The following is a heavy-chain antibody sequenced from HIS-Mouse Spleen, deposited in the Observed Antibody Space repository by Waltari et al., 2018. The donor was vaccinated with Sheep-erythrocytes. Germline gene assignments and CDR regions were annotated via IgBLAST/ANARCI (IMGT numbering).Heavy chain of an antibody. CDR3: ARDEGTYYDFWSGYPPSYYFDY. V-gene: IGHV4-39*07. CDR2: IYYSGST. D-gene: IGHD3-3*01. CDR1: GGSISSSSYY. Sequence: QLQLQESGPGLVKPSETLSLTCTVSGGSISSSSYYWGWIRQPQGKGLEWIGSIYYSGSTYYNPSLKSRVTISVDTSKNQFSLKLSSVTAADTAVYYCARDEGTYYDFWSGYPPSYYFDYWGQGTLVTVSS. J-gene: IGHJ4*02.